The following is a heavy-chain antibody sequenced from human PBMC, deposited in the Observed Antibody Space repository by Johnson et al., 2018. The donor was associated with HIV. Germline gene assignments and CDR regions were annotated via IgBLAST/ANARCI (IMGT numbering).Heavy chain of an antibody. J-gene: IGHJ3*02. Sequence: QVQLVESGGDLVKPGGSLRLSCGASEFILSDYYISWVRQAPEKGLEWISYISSSGSTIYYADSVKGRFTISRDNAKNSLYLQMNSLRAEDTAVYYGARDRGRGGYSYGRGDAFDIWGQGTMVTVSS. CDR1: EFILSDYY. CDR3: ARDRGRGGYSYGRGDAFDI. CDR2: ISSSGSTI. D-gene: IGHD5-18*01. V-gene: IGHV3-11*04.